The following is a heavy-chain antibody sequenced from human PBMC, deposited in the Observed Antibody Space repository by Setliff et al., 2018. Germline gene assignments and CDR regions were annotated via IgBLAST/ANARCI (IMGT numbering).Heavy chain of an antibody. V-gene: IGHV4-59*01. J-gene: IGHJ5*02. CDR2: IYYRGTT. CDR1: GGFIRDYY. Sequence: SETLSLTCTVSGGFIRDYYWNWIRQSPGKGLEWIGYIYYRGTTNYNSSRKSRVTISIDMSKNQFSLKLSSATAADTAVYFCAAVGIDAGGGWFDPWGHGIPVTSPQ. CDR3: AAVGIDAGGGWFDP. D-gene: IGHD1-26*01.